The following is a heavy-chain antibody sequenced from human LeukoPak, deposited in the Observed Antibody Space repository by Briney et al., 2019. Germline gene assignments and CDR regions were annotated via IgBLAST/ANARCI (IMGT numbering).Heavy chain of an antibody. CDR3: AREKSSTDYFDY. CDR1: GGSISSYY. Sequence: SETLSLTCTVSGGSISSYYWSWIRQPPGKGLEWIGYIYYSGSTNYNPSLESRVTISVDTPKNQFSLKLSSVTAADTAVYYCAREKSSTDYFDYWGQGTLVTVSS. J-gene: IGHJ4*02. CDR2: IYYSGST. V-gene: IGHV4-59*01. D-gene: IGHD4-17*01.